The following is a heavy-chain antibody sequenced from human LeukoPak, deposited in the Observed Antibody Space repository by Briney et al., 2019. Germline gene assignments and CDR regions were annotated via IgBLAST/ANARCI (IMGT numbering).Heavy chain of an antibody. J-gene: IGHJ4*02. V-gene: IGHV1-58*02. CDR2: IVVGSGNT. D-gene: IGHD6-19*01. Sequence: GTSVKVSCKASGLTFTNSPMQWVRQARGQRLEWMGWIVVGSGNTNYAQKFQERVTITRDMSTSTAYMELSSLRSEDTAVYYCATGSGWYSPDYWGQGTLVTVSS. CDR1: GLTFTNSP. CDR3: ATGSGWYSPDY.